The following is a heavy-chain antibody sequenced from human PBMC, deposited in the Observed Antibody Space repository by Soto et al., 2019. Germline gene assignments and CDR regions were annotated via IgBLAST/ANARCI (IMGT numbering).Heavy chain of an antibody. D-gene: IGHD3-10*01. CDR3: ARGRRITMVRGGSRLDY. Sequence: QVQLQQWGAGLLKPSETLSLTCAVYGGSFSGYYWSWIRQPPGKGLEWIGEINHSGSTNYNPSLNSRVTMSVVTSKNKFSLKLSSVTAADTAVYYCARGRRITMVRGGSRLDYWGQGTLVTVSS. V-gene: IGHV4-34*01. CDR2: INHSGST. CDR1: GGSFSGYY. J-gene: IGHJ4*02.